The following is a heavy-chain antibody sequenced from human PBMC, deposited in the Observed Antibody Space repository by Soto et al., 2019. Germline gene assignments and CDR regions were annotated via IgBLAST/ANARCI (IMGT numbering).Heavy chain of an antibody. V-gene: IGHV1-69*12. D-gene: IGHD4-17*01. Sequence: QVQLVQSGAEVKKPGSSVKVSCKASGGTFSSYAISWVQQAPGQGLEWMGGIIPIFGTANYAQKFQGRVTITADESTSTAYMELSSLRSEDTAVYYCARENYGGNSAGDWFDPWGQGTLVTVSS. CDR1: GGTFSSYA. CDR3: ARENYGGNSAGDWFDP. CDR2: IIPIFGTA. J-gene: IGHJ5*02.